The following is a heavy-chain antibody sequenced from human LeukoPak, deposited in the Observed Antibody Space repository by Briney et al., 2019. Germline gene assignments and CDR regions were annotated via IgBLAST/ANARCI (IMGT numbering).Heavy chain of an antibody. CDR2: IKQDGSEK. CDR1: GFTFSSYW. J-gene: IGHJ4*02. CDR3: ASRYYDFWSGYYFDY. D-gene: IGHD3-3*01. V-gene: IGHV3-7*01. Sequence: GGSLRLSCAASGFTFSSYWMSWVRQAPGKGLEWVANIKQDGSEKYYVDSVKGRFTISRDNSKNTLYLQMNSLRAEDTAVYYCASRYYDFWSGYYFDYWGQGTLVTVSS.